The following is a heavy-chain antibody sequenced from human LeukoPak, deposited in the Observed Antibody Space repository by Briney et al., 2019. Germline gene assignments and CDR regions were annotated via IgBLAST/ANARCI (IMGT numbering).Heavy chain of an antibody. J-gene: IGHJ4*02. CDR3: ARHPGYFDY. V-gene: IGHV3-30*03. CDR2: ISYDGSNK. Sequence: GGSLRLSCAASGFTFSSYGMHWVRQAPGKGLEWMAVISYDGSNKYYADSVEGRFTISRDNSKNTLYLQMNSLRAEDTAVYYCARHPGYFDYWGQGTLVTVSS. CDR1: GFTFSSYG.